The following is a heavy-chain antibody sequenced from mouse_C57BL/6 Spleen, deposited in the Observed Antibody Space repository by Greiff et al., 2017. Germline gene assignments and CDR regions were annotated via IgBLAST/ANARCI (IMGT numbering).Heavy chain of an antibody. D-gene: IGHD2-4*01. V-gene: IGHV5-9-1*02. CDR1: GFTFSSYA. J-gene: IGHJ1*03. CDR2: ISSGGDYI. Sequence: DVMLVESGEGLVKPGGSLKLSCAASGFTFSSYAMSWVRQTPEQRLEWVAYISSGGDYIYYADTVKGRFTFSRDNARNTLSLQMSRLKSEETAMYYCTRALYDYGGGWYFDVWGTGTTVTVSS. CDR3: TRALYDYGGGWYFDV.